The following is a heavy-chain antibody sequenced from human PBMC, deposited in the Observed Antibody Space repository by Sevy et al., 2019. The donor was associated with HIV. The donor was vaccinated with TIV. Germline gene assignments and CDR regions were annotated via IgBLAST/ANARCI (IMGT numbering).Heavy chain of an antibody. CDR1: GGSISRSNYY. CDR2: IYYSGST. Sequence: SESLSLTCTVSGGSISRSNYYWGWFRQPPGKGLEWIGSIYYSGSTYYKPSLKSRVTISVDTSKNQFSLKLSSVTAADTAVYYCARVTWYTSGWYWFEPWGQGTLVTVSS. V-gene: IGHV4-39*01. D-gene: IGHD6-19*01. J-gene: IGHJ5*02. CDR3: ARVTWYTSGWYWFEP.